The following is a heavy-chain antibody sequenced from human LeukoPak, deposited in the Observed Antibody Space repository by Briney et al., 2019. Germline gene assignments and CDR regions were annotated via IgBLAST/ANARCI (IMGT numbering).Heavy chain of an antibody. Sequence: PGGSLRLSCAASGFTFSSYSMNWVRQAPGKGLEWVSYIDRSSTTIYYADSVKGRLTISRDNAKNSLYLQMNSLRDEDTAVYYCVRDFYGSFDYWGQGTLVTVSS. D-gene: IGHD2/OR15-2a*01. CDR3: VRDFYGSFDY. CDR2: IDRSSTTI. CDR1: GFTFSSYS. J-gene: IGHJ4*02. V-gene: IGHV3-48*02.